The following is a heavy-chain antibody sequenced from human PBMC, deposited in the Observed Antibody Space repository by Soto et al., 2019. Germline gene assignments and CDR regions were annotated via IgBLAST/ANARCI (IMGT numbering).Heavy chain of an antibody. D-gene: IGHD2-15*01. CDR1: GGTFSSYA. J-gene: IGHJ6*02. CDR3: AEGDCSGGSCYYYYGMDV. CDR2: TIPIFGTA. V-gene: IGHV1-69*12. Sequence: QVQLVQSGAEVKKPGSSVKVSCKASGGTFSSYAISWVRQAPGQGLEWMGGTIPIFGTANYAQKFQGRVTITADESTSTAYMELSSLRSEDTAVSYCAEGDCSGGSCYYYYGMDVWGQGTTVTVSS.